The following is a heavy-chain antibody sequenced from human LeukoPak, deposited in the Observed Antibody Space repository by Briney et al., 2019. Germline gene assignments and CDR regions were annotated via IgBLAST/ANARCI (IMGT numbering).Heavy chain of an antibody. CDR1: GGSMNGYY. CDR2: IYNSESI. V-gene: IGHV4-4*07. Sequence: SETLSLTCTVSGGSMNGYYWSWIRQPAGKGLEWIGRIYNSESINYNPSLKSRVTMSIDTSKNQISLKLNSVTAADTAVYYCARDRSNTYTRDWFGPWGQGALVTVSS. J-gene: IGHJ5*02. CDR3: ARDRSNTYTRDWFGP. D-gene: IGHD2-2*02.